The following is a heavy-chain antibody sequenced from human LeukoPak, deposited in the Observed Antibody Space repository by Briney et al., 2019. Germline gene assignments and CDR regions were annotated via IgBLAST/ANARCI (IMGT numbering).Heavy chain of an antibody. CDR2: INPNSGGT. J-gene: IGHJ5*02. Sequence: ASVKVSCKASGYTFTGYYMHWVRQAPGQGLEWMGWINPNSGGTNYAQKFQGWVTMTRDTSISTAYMELSRLRSDDTAVYYCARGQSSNYDLWSGYANWFDPWGQGTLVTVSS. D-gene: IGHD3-3*01. CDR3: ARGQSSNYDLWSGYANWFDP. CDR1: GYTFTGYY. V-gene: IGHV1-2*04.